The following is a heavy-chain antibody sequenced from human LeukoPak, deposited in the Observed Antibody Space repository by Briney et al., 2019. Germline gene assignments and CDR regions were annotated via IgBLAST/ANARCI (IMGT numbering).Heavy chain of an antibody. CDR1: VYICTYYA. CDR2: INADNGNT. Sequence: SSVKVSCRSAVYICTYYAFLWVRQAPGQRLEWVGLINADNGNTKYSQNFQDRVTLTRDTSATTASMEMNSLRSEDTALYYCARGRWSATTASYYLDFWGLGTLVTVSS. V-gene: IGHV1-3*01. CDR3: ARGRWSATTASYYLDF. J-gene: IGHJ4*02. D-gene: IGHD2-21*02.